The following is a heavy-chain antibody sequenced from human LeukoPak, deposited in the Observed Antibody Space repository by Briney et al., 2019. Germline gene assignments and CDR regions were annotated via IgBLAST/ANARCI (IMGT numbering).Heavy chain of an antibody. Sequence: GGSPRLSCAASGFTFSSYDMHWVRQATGKGLEWVSAIGTVCDPYYPGSGRGGFTISRENAKHSLYLQMNSLRAGDTAVYYCARECQRWVRVDYWGQGTLVTVSS. D-gene: IGHD1-1*01. CDR3: ARECQRWVRVDY. CDR2: IGTVCDP. V-gene: IGHV3-13*05. CDR1: GFTFSSYD. J-gene: IGHJ4*02.